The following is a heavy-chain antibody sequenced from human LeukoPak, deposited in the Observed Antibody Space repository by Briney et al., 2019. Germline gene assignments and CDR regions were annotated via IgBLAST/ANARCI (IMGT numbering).Heavy chain of an antibody. CDR1: GGTFSSYA. Sequence: SVKVSCKASGGTFSSYAISWVRQAPGQGLEWMGGIIPIFGTANYAQKFQGRVTTTADESTSTAYMELSSLRSEDTAVYYCARDVRGDYGMDVWGQGTTVTVSS. D-gene: IGHD4-17*01. V-gene: IGHV1-69*13. J-gene: IGHJ6*02. CDR2: IIPIFGTA. CDR3: ARDVRGDYGMDV.